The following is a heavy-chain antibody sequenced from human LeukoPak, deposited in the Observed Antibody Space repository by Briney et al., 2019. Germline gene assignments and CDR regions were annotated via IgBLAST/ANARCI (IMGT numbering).Heavy chain of an antibody. CDR3: ARGAAGMAYFDY. Sequence: GGSLRLSCAASGFTFSDYYMNWIRQAPGKGLEWVSYISSGSSYTNYADSVQGRFTISSDNAKNSLYLQMSSLTDEDTAVYYCARGAAGMAYFDYWGQGSLVTVSS. D-gene: IGHD6-25*01. CDR2: ISSGSSYT. J-gene: IGHJ4*02. CDR1: GFTFSDYY. V-gene: IGHV3-11*06.